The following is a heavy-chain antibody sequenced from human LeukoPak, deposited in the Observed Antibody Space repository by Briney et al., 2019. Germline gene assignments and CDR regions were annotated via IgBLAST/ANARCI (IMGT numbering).Heavy chain of an antibody. J-gene: IGHJ4*02. V-gene: IGHV3-30*04. CDR2: ISYDGSTK. CDR1: GFTFSSHA. D-gene: IGHD6-13*01. Sequence: PGGSLRLSCAASGFTFSSHALHWVRQAPGKGLEWVAVISYDGSTKYYADSVKGRFTISRDNSKNTLYLQMNSLRAEDTAVYYCAREGIAAAIDYWGQGTLVTVSS. CDR3: AREGIAAAIDY.